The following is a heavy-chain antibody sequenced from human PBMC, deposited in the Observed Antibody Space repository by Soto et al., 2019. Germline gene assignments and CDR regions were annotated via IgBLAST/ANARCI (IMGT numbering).Heavy chain of an antibody. CDR2: ISYDGSLK. J-gene: IGHJ4*02. D-gene: IGHD5-18*01. CDR1: GFAFSSYG. CDR3: VSDRGYGHASVPYS. V-gene: IGHV3-30*03. Sequence: QAQLVESGGGVVQPGRSLRLSCAASGFAFSSYGMHWVRQAPGTGLEWVAVISYDGSLKHYADSVKGRFTISRDNAKNMMLLQMSSLRAEDTIVYYCVSDRGYGHASVPYSWGQGTLVSVSS.